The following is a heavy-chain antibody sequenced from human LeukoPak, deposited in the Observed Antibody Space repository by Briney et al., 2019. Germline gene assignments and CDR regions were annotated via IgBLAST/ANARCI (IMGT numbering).Heavy chain of an antibody. D-gene: IGHD6-13*01. Sequence: PSETLSLTCTVSGGSISSSSYYWGWIRQPPGKGLEWIGSIYYSGSTYYNPSLKSRVTISVDTSKNQFSLKLSSVTAADTAVYYCAREAPGGAAAGTVDYWGQGTLVTVSS. CDR2: IYYSGST. V-gene: IGHV4-39*07. J-gene: IGHJ4*02. CDR1: GGSISSSSYY. CDR3: AREAPGGAAAGTVDY.